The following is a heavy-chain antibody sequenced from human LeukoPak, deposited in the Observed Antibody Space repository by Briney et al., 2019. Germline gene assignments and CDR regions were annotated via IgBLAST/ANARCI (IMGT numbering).Heavy chain of an antibody. J-gene: IGHJ6*02. CDR2: FDPEDGET. D-gene: IGHD6-13*01. CDR3: ATVGPAASTIYYYYYGMDV. V-gene: IGHV1-24*01. CDR1: GYTLTELS. Sequence: ASVTVSCKVSGYTLTELSMHWVRQAPGKGLEWMGGFDPEDGETIYAQKFQGRVTMTEDTSTDTAYMELSSLRSEDTAVYYCATVGPAASTIYYYYYGMDVWGQGTTVTVSS.